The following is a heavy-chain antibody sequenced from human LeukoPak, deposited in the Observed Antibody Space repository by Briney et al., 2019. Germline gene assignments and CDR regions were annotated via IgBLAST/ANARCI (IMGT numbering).Heavy chain of an antibody. CDR3: ASLYPYGGYI. V-gene: IGHV4-39*01. Sequence: SETLSLTCTVSGGSISSASYYWGWIRQPPGRGLEWIGTIYYSGSAYYNPSLKSRLTMSVDTSKNQFSLKLSSVTAADTAVYYCASLYPYGGYIWGQGTMVTVSS. CDR2: IYYSGSA. CDR1: GGSISSASYY. J-gene: IGHJ3*02. D-gene: IGHD4-23*01.